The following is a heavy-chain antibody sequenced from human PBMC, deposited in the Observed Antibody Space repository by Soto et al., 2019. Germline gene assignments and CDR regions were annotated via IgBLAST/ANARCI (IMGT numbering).Heavy chain of an antibody. V-gene: IGHV5-51*01. Sequence: VGSLKISFQTSGCTFTKYLIVWVLQMPGGGLEWLGLIFPRDFDVRYSPSFECQVTISADRSTATAFLQWRSLEASDSALYFCATILYIIPQIDSWGQGTPVTVSS. CDR2: IFPRDFDV. CDR3: ATILYIIPQIDS. J-gene: IGHJ4*02. D-gene: IGHD3-3*01. CDR1: GCTFTKYL.